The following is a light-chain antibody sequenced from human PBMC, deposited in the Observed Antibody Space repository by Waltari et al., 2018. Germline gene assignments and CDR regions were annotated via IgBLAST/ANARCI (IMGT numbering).Light chain of an antibody. J-gene: IGLJ3*02. Sequence: QTVVTQEPSFSVSPGGTVTLTCGLSSGSVFTSYFVSWYQQTPGQAPRALIYSTNTRSSGVPERFSGSILGNKAALTITGAQADDESDYYCALYLGSGFSWVFGGGTKLTVL. V-gene: IGLV8-61*01. CDR1: SGSVFTSYF. CDR3: ALYLGSGFSWV. CDR2: STN.